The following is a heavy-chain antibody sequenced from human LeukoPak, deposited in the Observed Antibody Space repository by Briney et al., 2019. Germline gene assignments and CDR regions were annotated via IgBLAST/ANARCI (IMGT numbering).Heavy chain of an antibody. J-gene: IGHJ4*02. CDR2: INQDGSEK. V-gene: IGHV3-7*01. CDR3: ARDGHPFDL. CDR1: GFRFGSYW. Sequence: GSLRLSCAASGFRFGSYWMSWVRQAPGKGLEWVANINQDGSEKYYVDSVKGRFTISRDNAKNSLYLQMNSLRAEDTAVYYCARDGHPFDLWGQGTLDTVAS.